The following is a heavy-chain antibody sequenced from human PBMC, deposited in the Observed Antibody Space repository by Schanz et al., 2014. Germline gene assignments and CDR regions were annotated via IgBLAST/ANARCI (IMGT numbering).Heavy chain of an antibody. Sequence: VQLVESGGGVVQPGRSLRLSCAASGFMFSSYGMNWLRQAPGKGLEWVSVIGVDGTTTYYADSVKGRFTISRDNSKNTLYLQMNSLRPEDTAVYYCAKYRGYYRVSGSYRELEYWGQGTLXTVSS. CDR2: IGVDGTTT. CDR1: GFMFSSYG. J-gene: IGHJ4*02. V-gene: IGHV3-23*04. D-gene: IGHD3-10*01. CDR3: AKYRGYYRVSGSYRELEY.